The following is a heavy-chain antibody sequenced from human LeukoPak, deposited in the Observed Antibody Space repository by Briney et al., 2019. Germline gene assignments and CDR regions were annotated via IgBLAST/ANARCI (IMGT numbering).Heavy chain of an antibody. J-gene: IGHJ4*02. V-gene: IGHV4-59*01. D-gene: IGHD6-19*01. CDR3: ASGPAGTSGELDY. Sequence: SVTLSLTCTVSGGSISSYYWSWIRQPPGKGLEWIGDICYSGSTNSNPSLKSQVTISVATSKNQFSLKLSPVTAADTAVYYCASGPAGTSGELDYWGQGTLVTVSS. CDR2: ICYSGST. CDR1: GGSISSYY.